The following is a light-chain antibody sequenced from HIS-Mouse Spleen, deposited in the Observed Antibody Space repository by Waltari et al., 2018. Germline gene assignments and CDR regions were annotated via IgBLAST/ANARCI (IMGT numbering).Light chain of an antibody. J-gene: IGKJ3*01. CDR2: WEY. V-gene: IGKV4-1*01. Sequence: DIVMTQSPDSLAVSLGERATINCKSSQSVLYSSNNKNYLDWHQQKPGQPPKLLIYWEYTRESGVPDRFSGSGSGTDFTLTISSLQAEDVAVYYCQQYYSTPFTFGPGTKVDIK. CDR1: QSVLYSSNNKNY. CDR3: QQYYSTPFT.